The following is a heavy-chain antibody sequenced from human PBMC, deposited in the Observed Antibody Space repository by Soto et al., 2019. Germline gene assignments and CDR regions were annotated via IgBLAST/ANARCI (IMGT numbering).Heavy chain of an antibody. V-gene: IGHV4-59*08. CDR1: GGSISSYS. J-gene: IGHJ4*02. CDR3: ARHGYSSAWYGSWDY. D-gene: IGHD6-19*01. CDR2: FYYTGST. Sequence: QVQLQESGPGLVKPSETLSLTCTVSGGSISSYSWSWIRQSPGKGLEWIGYFYYTGSTKYNPSLKSRVTMSVDTSKNQISLKRSSVTAADTAVYYCARHGYSSAWYGSWDYWGQGALVTVSS.